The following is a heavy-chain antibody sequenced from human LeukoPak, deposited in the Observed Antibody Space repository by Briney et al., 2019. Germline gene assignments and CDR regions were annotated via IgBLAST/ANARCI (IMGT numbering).Heavy chain of an antibody. CDR1: GGSISSGGYY. CDR2: IYYSGST. V-gene: IGHV4-39*01. CDR3: ARPTYTSREAWFDP. J-gene: IGHJ5*02. D-gene: IGHD6-13*01. Sequence: SQTLSLTCTVSGGSISSGGYYWGWIRQSPGKGLEWIGSIYYSGSTYYNPSLKSRVTMSVDTSKNQFSLKLRSVTAADTAVYYCARPTYTSREAWFDPWGQGTLVTVSS.